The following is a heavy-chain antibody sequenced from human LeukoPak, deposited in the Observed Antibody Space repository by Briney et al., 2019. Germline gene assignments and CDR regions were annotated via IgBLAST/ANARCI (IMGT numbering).Heavy chain of an antibody. J-gene: IGHJ5*02. D-gene: IGHD3-22*01. Sequence: SETLSLTCDVSGGSINTSSFHLGWIRQPPGKGLELIGSIYYSGSTHYNPSLKSRVTISIDILKNQFSLKLSSVTAADTAVYYCVRRSYYYDSSADLGWFDPWGQGTLVTVSS. CDR2: IYYSGST. CDR1: GGSINTSSFH. CDR3: VRRSYYYDSSADLGWFDP. V-gene: IGHV4-39*01.